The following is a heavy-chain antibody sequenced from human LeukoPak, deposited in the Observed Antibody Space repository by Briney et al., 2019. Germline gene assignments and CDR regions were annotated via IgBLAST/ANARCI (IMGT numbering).Heavy chain of an antibody. D-gene: IGHD3-10*01. CDR3: AKCRRMVDAFDI. CDR2: IYTSGST. J-gene: IGHJ3*02. CDR1: GGSISSGSYS. V-gene: IGHV4-61*02. Sequence: SETLSLTCTVSGGSISSGSYSWSWIRQPAGKGLEWIGRIYTSGSTNYNPSLKSRVTISVDTSKNQFSLKLSSVTAADTAVYYCAKCRRMVDAFDIWGQGTMVTVSS.